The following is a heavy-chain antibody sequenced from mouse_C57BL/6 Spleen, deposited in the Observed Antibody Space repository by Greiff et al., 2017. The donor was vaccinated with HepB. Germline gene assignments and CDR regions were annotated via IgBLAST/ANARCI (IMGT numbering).Heavy chain of an antibody. V-gene: IGHV1-81*01. CDR1: GYTFTSYG. J-gene: IGHJ2*01. CDR3: ARGGEGYFDY. D-gene: IGHD2-13*01. Sequence: VKLMESGAELARPGASVKLSCKASGYTFTSYGISWVKQRTGQGLEWIGEIYPRSGNTYYNEKFKGKATLTADKSSSTAYMELRSLTSEDSAVYFCARGGEGYFDYWGQGTTLTVSS. CDR2: IYPRSGNT.